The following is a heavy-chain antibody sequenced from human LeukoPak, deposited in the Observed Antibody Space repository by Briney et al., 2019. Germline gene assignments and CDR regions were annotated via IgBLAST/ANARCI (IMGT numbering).Heavy chain of an antibody. V-gene: IGHV3-7*01. CDR2: INPDGSEK. Sequence: GGSLRLSCAASGFSFRMSWVRQAPGKGLERVAKINPDGSEKYYVDSVKGRFTISRDNAKNSVYVQMNSLRADDTAVYFCAKEEWFRFDIWGQGTSVTVSS. D-gene: IGHD3-10*01. CDR1: GFSFR. CDR3: AKEEWFRFDI. J-gene: IGHJ4*02.